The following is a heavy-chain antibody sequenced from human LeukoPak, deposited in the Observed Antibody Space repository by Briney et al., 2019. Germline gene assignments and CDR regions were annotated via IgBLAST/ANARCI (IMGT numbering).Heavy chain of an antibody. D-gene: IGHD6-13*01. V-gene: IGHV1-46*01. Sequence: ASVKVSCKASGYTFTSYYMHWVRQAPGQGLEWMGIINPSGGSTSYAQKFQGRVTMTRDTSTSTVYMELSSLRSEDTAVYYCATDGVYGIAAAGTRNNWGQETRVTVS. CDR1: GYTFTSYY. CDR3: ATDGVYGIAAAGTRNN. CDR2: INPSGGST. J-gene: IGHJ4*02.